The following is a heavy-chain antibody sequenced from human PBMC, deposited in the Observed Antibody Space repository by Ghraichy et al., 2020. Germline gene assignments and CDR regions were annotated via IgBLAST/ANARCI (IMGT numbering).Heavy chain of an antibody. V-gene: IGHV3-53*01. J-gene: IGHJ4*02. Sequence: ETLSLTCAASGFTVSSNYMNWVRQAPGKGLEWVSVIYSGCSTYYEESVEGRFTISRDNSKNTLYLQMNSLRAGDTAVSYCARGDYYETSGYYPFDYWGQGTLFTASS. CDR3: ARGDYYETSGYYPFDY. D-gene: IGHD3-22*01. CDR2: IYSGCST. CDR1: GFTVSSNY.